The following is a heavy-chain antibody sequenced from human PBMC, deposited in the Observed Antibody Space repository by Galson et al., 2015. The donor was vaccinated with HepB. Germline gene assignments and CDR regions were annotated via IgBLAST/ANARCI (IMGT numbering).Heavy chain of an antibody. J-gene: IGHJ4*02. D-gene: IGHD6-6*01. CDR1: GFTFSSYG. CDR3: AREIYSSSSGFDY. V-gene: IGHV3-30*02. CDR2: IRFDGSYN. Sequence: SLRLSCAASGFTFSSYGMHWVRQAPGKGLEWVAFIRFDGSYNYYADSVKGRFTISRDNSKNTLYLQMNSLRAEDTAVYYCAREIYSSSSGFDYWGQGTLVTVSS.